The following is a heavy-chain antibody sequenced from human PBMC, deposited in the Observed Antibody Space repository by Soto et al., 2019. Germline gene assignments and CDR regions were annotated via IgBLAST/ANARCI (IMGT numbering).Heavy chain of an antibody. CDR1: GYTFTGYY. D-gene: IGHD2-15*01. Sequence: ASVKVSCKASGYTFTGYYMHWVRQAPGQGLEWMGWINPNSGGTNYAQKFQGWVTMTRDTSISTAYMELSRLRSDDTAVYYCARDIGYCSGGSCQKRGYYMDVWGKGTTVTVSS. CDR3: ARDIGYCSGGSCQKRGYYMDV. CDR2: INPNSGGT. V-gene: IGHV1-2*04. J-gene: IGHJ6*03.